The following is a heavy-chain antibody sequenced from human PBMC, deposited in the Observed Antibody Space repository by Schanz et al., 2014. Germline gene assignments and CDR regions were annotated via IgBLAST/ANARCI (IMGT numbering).Heavy chain of an antibody. Sequence: QVQLVQSGSELKKPGASVKVSCKASGYTFTSYAMNWVRQAPGQGLEWVGWINTNTGNPTYAQGFTGRFVFSLDTSVSTAYLQISSLKAADTDAYYCTTETIAMAGTLSIWGQGTLVTVSS. CDR1: GYTFTSYA. CDR3: TTETIAMAGTLSI. D-gene: IGHD6-19*01. J-gene: IGHJ4*02. V-gene: IGHV7-4-1*02. CDR2: INTNTGNP.